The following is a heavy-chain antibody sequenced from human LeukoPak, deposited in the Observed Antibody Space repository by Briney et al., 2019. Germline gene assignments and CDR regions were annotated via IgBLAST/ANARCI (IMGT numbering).Heavy chain of an antibody. CDR2: ISWNSGSI. CDR1: GFTFDDYA. CDR3: AKVCAPRATLRLDAFDM. D-gene: IGHD2-15*01. J-gene: IGHJ3*02. Sequence: GRSLRLSCAASGFTFDDYAMHWVRQAPGKGLEWVSGISWNSGSIGYADSVKGRFTISRDNAKNSLYLQMNSLRAEDMALYYCAKVCAPRATLRLDAFDMWGQGTMLTVSS. V-gene: IGHV3-9*03.